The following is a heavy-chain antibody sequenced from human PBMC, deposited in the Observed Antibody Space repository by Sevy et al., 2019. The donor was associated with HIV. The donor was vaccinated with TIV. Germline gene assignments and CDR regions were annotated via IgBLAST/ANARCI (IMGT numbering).Heavy chain of an antibody. D-gene: IGHD6-13*01. CDR3: ARDRAGIAAAPFDY. V-gene: IGHV4-38-2*02. CDR1: DYSISSGYY. Sequence: SETLSLTCGVSDYSISSGYYWGWIRQPPGKGLEWIGSIYHSGSTYYNPSLKSRVTISVDTSKNQFSLKLTSATAADTAVYYCARDRAGIAAAPFDYWGLGTLVTVSS. CDR2: IYHSGST. J-gene: IGHJ4*02.